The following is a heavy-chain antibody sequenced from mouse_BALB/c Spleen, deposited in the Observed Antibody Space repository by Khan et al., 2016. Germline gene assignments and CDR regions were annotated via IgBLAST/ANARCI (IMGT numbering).Heavy chain of an antibody. Sequence: QVQLKESGPGLVQPSQSLSITCTVSGFSLTTYSIQWVRQSSGKGLEWLGVIWSGGSTDYNAAFISRLSISKDNSKSQVFFKMNSLQANDTAIYYCARGGILYVDYWGQGTTLTVSS. CDR3: ARGGILYVDY. V-gene: IGHV2-2*02. CDR2: IWSGGST. CDR1: GFSLTTYS. J-gene: IGHJ2*01.